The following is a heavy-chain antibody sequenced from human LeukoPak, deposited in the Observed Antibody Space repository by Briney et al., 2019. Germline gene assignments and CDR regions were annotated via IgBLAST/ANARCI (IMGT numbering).Heavy chain of an antibody. CDR1: GYTFTSYG. Sequence: SVKVSCKASGYTFTSYGISWVRQAPGQGLEWMGRIIPILGIANYAQKFQGRVTITADKSTSTAYMELSSLRSEDTAVYYCARERGNFDWLLVSTWGQGTLVTVSS. CDR3: ARERGNFDWLLVST. J-gene: IGHJ4*02. V-gene: IGHV1-69*04. D-gene: IGHD3-9*01. CDR2: IIPILGIA.